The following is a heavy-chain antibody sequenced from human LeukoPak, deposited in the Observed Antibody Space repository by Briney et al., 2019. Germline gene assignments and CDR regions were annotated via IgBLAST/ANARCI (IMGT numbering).Heavy chain of an antibody. CDR1: GGSIGSHY. D-gene: IGHD6-19*01. Sequence: SETLSLTCTVSGGSIGSHYWNWIRQAPGKGLEWIGYIHYSGSTNHNSSLKSRVTISVDTSKNQYSLKLNSVTAADTAVYYCARDGVAGGFDFWGQGTLVTVSS. CDR3: ARDGVAGGFDF. CDR2: IHYSGST. V-gene: IGHV4-59*11. J-gene: IGHJ4*02.